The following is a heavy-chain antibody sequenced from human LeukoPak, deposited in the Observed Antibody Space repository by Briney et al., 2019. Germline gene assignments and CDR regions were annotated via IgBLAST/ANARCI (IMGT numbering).Heavy chain of an antibody. D-gene: IGHD3-16*01. J-gene: IGHJ4*02. Sequence: GGSLRLSCVASEFTFSDYFMSWIRQAPGKGLEWISYISSSGDTIYYADSVKGRFTISRDNAKNSVYLQAISLRADDTAVYYCVRGLRGYYFDYWGQGTLLTVSS. CDR3: VRGLRGYYFDY. CDR1: EFTFSDYF. CDR2: ISSSGDTI. V-gene: IGHV3-11*01.